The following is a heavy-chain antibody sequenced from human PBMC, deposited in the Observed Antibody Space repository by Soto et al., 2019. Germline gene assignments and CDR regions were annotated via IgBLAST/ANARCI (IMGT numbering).Heavy chain of an antibody. CDR1: GGSMSSGDYY. Sequence: QVQLQESGPGLVKPSQTLSLTCTVSGGSMSSGDYYWSWIRQPPGKGLEWIGYIYYSGSTYYNPSLKSRVTISVDTSKNQFSLKLSSVTAADTAVYYCARDLVEHPEVFDYWGQGTLVTVSS. CDR2: IYYSGST. V-gene: IGHV4-30-4*01. CDR3: ARDLVEHPEVFDY. D-gene: IGHD1-26*01. J-gene: IGHJ4*02.